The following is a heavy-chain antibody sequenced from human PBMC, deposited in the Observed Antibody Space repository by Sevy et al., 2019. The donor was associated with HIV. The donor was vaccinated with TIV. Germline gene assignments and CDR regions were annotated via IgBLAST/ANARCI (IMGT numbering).Heavy chain of an antibody. V-gene: IGHV1-8*03. Sequence: ASVKVSCKASGYTFSVYDINWVRQVTGQGLEWMGWLNPSSSNTGYAENFQGRVTFTMDSSTSTGYMEMSSLRSEDTAVYYCARAAAGAYDAFDIWGLGTLVTVSS. CDR3: ARAAAGAYDAFDI. D-gene: IGHD6-13*01. CDR1: GYTFSVYD. J-gene: IGHJ3*02. CDR2: LNPSSSNT.